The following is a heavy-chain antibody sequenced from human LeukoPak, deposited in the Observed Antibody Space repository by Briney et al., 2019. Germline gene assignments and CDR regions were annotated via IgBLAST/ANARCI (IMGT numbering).Heavy chain of an antibody. D-gene: IGHD5-12*01. V-gene: IGHV1-18*01. CDR1: GYTFTSYG. CDR3: ARDLWYGGYRKEWYYGMDV. CDR2: ISAYNGNT. J-gene: IGHJ6*02. Sequence: GASVKVSCKASGYTFTSYGISWVRQAPGQGLEWMGWISAYNGNTNYAQKLQGRVTMTTDTSTSTAYMELRSLRSDDTAVYYCARDLWYGGYRKEWYYGMDVWGQGTTVTVSS.